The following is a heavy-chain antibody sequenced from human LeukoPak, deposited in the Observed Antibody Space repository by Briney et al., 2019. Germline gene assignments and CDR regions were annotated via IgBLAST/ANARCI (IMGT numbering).Heavy chain of an antibody. CDR1: GFTFSSYA. J-gene: IGHJ4*02. CDR3: AREYYDILTGLDY. V-gene: IGHV3-30-3*01. D-gene: IGHD3-9*01. CDR2: ISYDGSNK. Sequence: GGSLRLSCAASGFTFSSYAMHWARQAPGKGLEWVAVISYDGSNKYYADSVKGRFTISRDNSKNTLYLQMNSLRAEDTAVYYCAREYYDILTGLDYWGQGTLVTVSS.